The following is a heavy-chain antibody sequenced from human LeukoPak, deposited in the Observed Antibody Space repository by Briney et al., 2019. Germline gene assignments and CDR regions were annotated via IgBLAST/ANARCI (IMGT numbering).Heavy chain of an antibody. V-gene: IGHV3-72*01. Sequence: GGSLRLSRAASGFSLSDHYMDWVRQAPGQGPELIGHIRNAGDGYTTEYAASVKGRFTVSRDDSKDSLYLQMNSLKPEDTAVYYCVRNHRHWFDPWGQGTLVTVSS. CDR2: IRNAGDGYTT. CDR1: GFSLSDHY. J-gene: IGHJ5*02. CDR3: VRNHRHWFDP.